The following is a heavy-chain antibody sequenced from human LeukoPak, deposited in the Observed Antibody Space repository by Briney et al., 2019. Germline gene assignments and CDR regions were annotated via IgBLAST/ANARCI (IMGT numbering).Heavy chain of an antibody. V-gene: IGHV3-7*01. D-gene: IGHD4-17*01. CDR1: GFTFSSYW. J-gene: IGHJ3*02. CDR2: IKEDGSEK. CDR3: ARDSALGDDGDPDDAFDI. Sequence: PGGSLRLSCAASGFTFSSYWMSWVRQAPGKGLEWVANIKEDGSEKYYVDSVKGRFTISRDNAKNSLYLQMNSLRAEDTAVYYCARDSALGDDGDPDDAFDIWGQGTMVTVSS.